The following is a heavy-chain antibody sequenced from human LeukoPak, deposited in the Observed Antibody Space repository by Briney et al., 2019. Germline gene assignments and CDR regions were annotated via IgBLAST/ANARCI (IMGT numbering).Heavy chain of an antibody. J-gene: IGHJ6*03. CDR3: ARTTEAHSWRTRYYDYYMDV. Sequence: SETLSLTCTVSGVSIITSNSYWGWIRQPPGKGLEWIGSIYFSGGTYYNASLKSRVTISVDTSKNQFSLKLSSVTAADTAVYYCARTTEAHSWRTRYYDYYMDVWGKGTTVTVSS. V-gene: IGHV4-39*07. D-gene: IGHD6-13*01. CDR1: GVSIITSNSY. CDR2: IYFSGGT.